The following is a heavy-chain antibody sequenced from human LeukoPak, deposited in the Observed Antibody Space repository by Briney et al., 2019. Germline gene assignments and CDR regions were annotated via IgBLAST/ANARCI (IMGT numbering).Heavy chain of an antibody. CDR3: ARDAGRSYYFDY. CDR1: GFTVSSSY. CDR2: IYSGGST. D-gene: IGHD6-13*01. J-gene: IGHJ4*02. V-gene: IGHV3-53*01. Sequence: GGSLRLSCAASGFTVSSSYMSWVRQAPGKGLEWVSVIYSGGSTYYADSVKGRFTISRDNSKNTLYLQMNSLRAEDTAVYYCARDAGRSYYFDYWGQGTLVTVSS.